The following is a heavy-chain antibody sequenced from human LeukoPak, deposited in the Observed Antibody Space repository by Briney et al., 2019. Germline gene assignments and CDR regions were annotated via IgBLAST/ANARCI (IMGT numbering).Heavy chain of an antibody. CDR3: TRRWGSNWYYDY. Sequence: PGGSLKLSCAASGLTFSGSAMHWVRQASGKGLGWVGRIRSKANSYATAYAASVKGRFTISRDDLKNTAYLQMNSLKTEDTAVYYCTRRWGSNWYYDYWGQGTLVTVSS. CDR2: IRSKANSYAT. D-gene: IGHD6-13*01. CDR1: GLTFSGSA. J-gene: IGHJ4*02. V-gene: IGHV3-73*01.